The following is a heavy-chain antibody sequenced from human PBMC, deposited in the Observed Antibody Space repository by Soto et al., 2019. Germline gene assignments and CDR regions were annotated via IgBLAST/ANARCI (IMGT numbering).Heavy chain of an antibody. D-gene: IGHD1-1*01. CDR1: GGYISNNNW. CDR3: ASHDRYAKDV. CDR2: IHHSGSS. V-gene: IGHV4-4*02. Sequence: QVQLHESGPGLVKPSATLSLTCAVSGGYISNNNWWRWVRQPPGTGLEWIGEIHHSGSSNYIPSLKTRVTLSADKSKHQLSLTLNSLTAADTAVYYCASHDRYAKDVWGQGTTFTVSS. J-gene: IGHJ6*02.